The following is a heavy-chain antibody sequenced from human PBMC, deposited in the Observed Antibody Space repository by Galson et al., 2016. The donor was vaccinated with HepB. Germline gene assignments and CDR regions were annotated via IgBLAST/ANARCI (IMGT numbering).Heavy chain of an antibody. CDR2: ISSYNSNT. CDR3: ARDQGWELPHHYMDA. CDR1: GYTFTSFG. Sequence: SVKVSCKASGYTFTSFGISWVRQAPGQGLEWMGWISSYNSNTNYAQNFQGRVTMTTDTSTNTAYMELRSLRPDDTAVYYCARDQGWELPHHYMDAWGKGTTVTVSS. D-gene: IGHD1-26*01. V-gene: IGHV1-18*04. J-gene: IGHJ6*03.